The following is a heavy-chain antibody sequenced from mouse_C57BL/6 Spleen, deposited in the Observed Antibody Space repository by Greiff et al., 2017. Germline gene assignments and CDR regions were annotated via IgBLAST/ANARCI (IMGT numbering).Heavy chain of an antibody. CDR2: IYPGGGYT. V-gene: IGHV1-63*01. CDR1: GYTFTNYW. CDR3: ARRGGGDYYFDY. J-gene: IGHJ2*01. Sequence: QVQLKQSGAELVRPGTSVKMSCKASGYTFTNYWIGWAKQRPGHGLEWIGDIYPGGGYTNYNEKFKGKATLTADKSSSTAYMQFSSLTSEDSAIYYCARRGGGDYYFDYWGQGTTLTVSS.